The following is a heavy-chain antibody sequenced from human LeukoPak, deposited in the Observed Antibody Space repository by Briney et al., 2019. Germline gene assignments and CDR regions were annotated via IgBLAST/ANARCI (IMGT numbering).Heavy chain of an antibody. CDR3: ARRARTSLYFQY. D-gene: IGHD1-1*01. J-gene: IGHJ1*01. CDR2: ISIGDPDT. Sequence: GESLKISCKSSGDNLTSNWVAWVRQMPGKGLEWMGIISIGDPDTRYSPSFQGQVTLSADKSISTAYLQWSSLKASDSATYFCARRARTSLYFQYWGQGTLVIVSS. CDR1: GDNLTSNW. V-gene: IGHV5-51*01.